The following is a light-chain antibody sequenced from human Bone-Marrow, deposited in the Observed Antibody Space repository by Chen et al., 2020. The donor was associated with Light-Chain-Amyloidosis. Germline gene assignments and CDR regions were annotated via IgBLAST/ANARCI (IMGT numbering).Light chain of an antibody. J-gene: IGLJ1*01. CDR2: DVS. CDR1: SSDVGGYKY. CDR3: NSYTSSGTYV. V-gene: IGLV2-14*03. Sequence: QSALTQPASVSGSPGQSITISCTGTSSDVGGYKYVSWFQQHPGKGPKLMIFDVSNRPSGVSNRFSCSKSGNTASLTISWLQSEDEADYYCNSYTSSGTYVFRTGTKVTVL.